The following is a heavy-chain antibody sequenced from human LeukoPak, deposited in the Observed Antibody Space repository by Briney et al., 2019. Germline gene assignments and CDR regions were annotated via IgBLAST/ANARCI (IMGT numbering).Heavy chain of an antibody. CDR2: ISWNSGSI. Sequence: GRSLRLSCAASGFTFDDYAMHWVRQAPGKGLEWVSGISWNSGSIGYADSVKGRFTISRDNAKNSLYLQMDSLRAEDTAVYYCARDTRGESDYWGQGTLVTISS. CDR1: GFTFDDYA. V-gene: IGHV3-9*01. J-gene: IGHJ4*02. CDR3: ARDTRGESDY. D-gene: IGHD3-10*01.